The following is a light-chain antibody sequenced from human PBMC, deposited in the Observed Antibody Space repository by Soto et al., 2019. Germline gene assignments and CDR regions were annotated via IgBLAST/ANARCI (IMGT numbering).Light chain of an antibody. Sequence: PGEGATLSCRASQSVGNYLAWYQQKPGLAPRLLIYDASTRATGIPARFSGSGSRTDFTLTISSLEPEDFAVYYCQHRSIWPVSFGQGTRLAI. CDR1: QSVGNY. CDR2: DAS. J-gene: IGKJ5*01. V-gene: IGKV3-11*01. CDR3: QHRSIWPVS.